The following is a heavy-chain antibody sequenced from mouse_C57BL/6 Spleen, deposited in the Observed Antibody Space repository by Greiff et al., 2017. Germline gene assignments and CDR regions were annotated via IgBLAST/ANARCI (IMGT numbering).Heavy chain of an antibody. CDR3: TREGGITTVVAHYYAMDY. D-gene: IGHD1-1*01. CDR1: GFTFSSYA. V-gene: IGHV5-9-1*02. Sequence: EVQLVESGEGLVKPGGSLKLSCAASGFTFSSYAMSWVRQTPEKRLEWVAYISSGGDYIYYADTVKGRFTISRDNARNTLYLQMSSLKSEDTAMYYCTREGGITTVVAHYYAMDYWGQGTSVTVSS. CDR2: ISSGGDYI. J-gene: IGHJ4*01.